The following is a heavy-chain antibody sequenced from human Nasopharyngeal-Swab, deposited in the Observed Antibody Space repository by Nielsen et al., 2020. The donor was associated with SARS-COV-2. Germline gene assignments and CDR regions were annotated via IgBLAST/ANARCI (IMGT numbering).Heavy chain of an antibody. CDR1: GASISSYY. Sequence: SETLSLTCTVSGASISSYYWSWIRQPPGKGLEWIGYIYYSGNTNYSPSLKSRVTLSLDTSTNQFSLRLSSVTAADTAVYYCARHLGYSSGWYGFSFDYWGQGTLVTVSS. CDR3: ARHLGYSSGWYGFSFDY. J-gene: IGHJ4*02. D-gene: IGHD6-19*01. V-gene: IGHV4-59*08. CDR2: IYYSGNT.